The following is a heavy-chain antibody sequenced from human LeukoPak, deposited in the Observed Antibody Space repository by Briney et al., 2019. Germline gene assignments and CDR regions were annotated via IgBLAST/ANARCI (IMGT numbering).Heavy chain of an antibody. CDR1: GYTFTGYY. CDR3: ASIDTYSNYFN. Sequence: ASVKVSCKASGYTFTGYYMHWVRQAPGQGLEWMGWINPNSGGTNYAQEFQGRVTMTRDTSISTAYMELSRLRSDDTAVYYCASIDTYSNYFNWGQGTLVTVSS. V-gene: IGHV1-2*02. D-gene: IGHD4-11*01. CDR2: INPNSGGT. J-gene: IGHJ4*02.